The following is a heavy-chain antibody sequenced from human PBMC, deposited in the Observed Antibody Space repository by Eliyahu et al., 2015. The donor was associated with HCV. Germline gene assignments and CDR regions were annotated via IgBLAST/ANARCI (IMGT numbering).Heavy chain of an antibody. D-gene: IGHD3-3*01. CDR1: GFXFSSYA. CDR2: ISYDGSNT. V-gene: IGHV3-30-3*01. Sequence: QVQLVESGGGVVQPGRSLRLSCAASGFXFSSYAMHWVRQAPGKGLEWVAVISYDGSNTYYADSVKGRFTISRDNSKSTLYLQMNSLRAEDTAVYFCARDLYFGRFLQWLELDYWGQGTLVTVSS. CDR3: ARDLYFGRFLQWLELDY. J-gene: IGHJ4*02.